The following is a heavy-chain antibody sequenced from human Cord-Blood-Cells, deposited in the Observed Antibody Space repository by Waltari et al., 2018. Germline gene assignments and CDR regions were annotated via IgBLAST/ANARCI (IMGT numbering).Heavy chain of an antibody. CDR1: GYSFTSYW. J-gene: IGHJ4*02. V-gene: IGHV5-51*01. D-gene: IGHD3-16*02. CDR2: IEPGDSDT. CDR3: ARSDYRTPGAY. Sequence: EVQLVQSGAEVKKPGESLKISCKGSGYSFTSYWLGWVRQMPGKGLEWMGLIEPGDSDTIYSPSFQGQLTIAADKSISTAYLHWSSLKASDTARYYCARSDYRTPGAYWGQGTLVTVSS.